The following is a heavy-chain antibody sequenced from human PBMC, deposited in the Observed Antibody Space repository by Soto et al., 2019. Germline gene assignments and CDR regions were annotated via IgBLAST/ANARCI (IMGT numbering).Heavy chain of an antibody. CDR1: GFTFSSYA. Sequence: EVQLLESGGGLVQPGGSLRLSCAASGFTFSSYAMSWVRQAPGKGLEWVSAISGSGGSTYYADSVKGRFTISRDNSKNTLYLQKTSLRADDTSVYYCAEEVQQGAGGPLYYYYYMDVWGKGTTVTVSS. J-gene: IGHJ6*03. V-gene: IGHV3-23*01. D-gene: IGHD6-13*01. CDR3: AEEVQQGAGGPLYYYYYMDV. CDR2: ISGSGGST.